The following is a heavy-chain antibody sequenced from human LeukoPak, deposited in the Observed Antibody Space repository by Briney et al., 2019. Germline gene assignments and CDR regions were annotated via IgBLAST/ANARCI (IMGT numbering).Heavy chain of an antibody. CDR1: GFTFSSYW. CDR2: INSNGITT. CDR3: AGQLPFDY. D-gene: IGHD2-2*01. V-gene: IGHV3-74*01. J-gene: IGHJ4*02. Sequence: GGSLRLSCAASGFTFSSYWMHWVRQAPGKGLMWVSRINSNGITTDYADSVKGRFTISRDNAKNTLHLQMNILRAEDTAVYYCAGQLPFDYWGQGTLVTVSS.